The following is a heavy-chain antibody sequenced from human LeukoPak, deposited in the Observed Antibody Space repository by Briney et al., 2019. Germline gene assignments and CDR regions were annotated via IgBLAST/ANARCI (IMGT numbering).Heavy chain of an antibody. Sequence: SETLSLTCTVSGGSLSSYYWSWIRQPPGKGLEWIGYIYYSGSTNYNPSLKSRVTISVDTSKNQFSLKLSSVTAADTAVYYCASFLGFNWFDPWGQGTLVTVSS. D-gene: IGHD2/OR15-2a*01. V-gene: IGHV4-59*01. CDR2: IYYSGST. J-gene: IGHJ5*02. CDR3: ASFLGFNWFDP. CDR1: GGSLSSYY.